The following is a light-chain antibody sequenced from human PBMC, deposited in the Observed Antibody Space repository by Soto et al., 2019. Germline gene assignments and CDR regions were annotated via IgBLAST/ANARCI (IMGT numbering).Light chain of an antibody. CDR3: QQYLSYSVT. CDR2: DAS. CDR1: QIISSW. Sequence: DIQMTQSPSNLSASVGDSVTITCRASQIISSWLAWYQQKPGKAPKLLIYDASNLRSGVPSRFSGSGSGTEFTLTINSLQPDDFATYSCQQYLSYSVTFGGGTKVEIK. V-gene: IGKV1-5*01. J-gene: IGKJ4*01.